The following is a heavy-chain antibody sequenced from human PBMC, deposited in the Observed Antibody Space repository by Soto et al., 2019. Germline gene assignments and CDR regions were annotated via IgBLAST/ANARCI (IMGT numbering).Heavy chain of an antibody. CDR1: GDTFSSYA. V-gene: IGHV1-69*01. J-gene: IGHJ4*02. CDR3: ASTGIAVAGRSLFDY. Sequence: QVQLVQSVAEVKKPGSSVKVSCKASGDTFSSYAINWIRQAPGQGLAWMGGIIPLFGAGNYAQKFQGRVTITADESTSTVYMALSSLRSEDTDVYYCASTGIAVAGRSLFDYWGQGTPVTVSS. D-gene: IGHD6-19*01. CDR2: IIPLFGAG.